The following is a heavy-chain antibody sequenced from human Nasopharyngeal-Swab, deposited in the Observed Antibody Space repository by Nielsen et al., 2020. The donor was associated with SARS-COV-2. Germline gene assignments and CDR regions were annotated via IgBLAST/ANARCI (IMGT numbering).Heavy chain of an antibody. CDR3: AREASGSYLDY. J-gene: IGHJ4*02. Sequence: ASVKVSCKASGYSFTSYNMHWVRQAPGQGLEWMGIINPSGGTTSHAQKFQGRVTMTRDTSTTTVYMEPSRLRSEDTAVYYCAREASGSYLDYWGQGTLVTVSS. D-gene: IGHD3-22*01. CDR1: GYSFTSYN. CDR2: INPSGGTT. V-gene: IGHV1-46*01.